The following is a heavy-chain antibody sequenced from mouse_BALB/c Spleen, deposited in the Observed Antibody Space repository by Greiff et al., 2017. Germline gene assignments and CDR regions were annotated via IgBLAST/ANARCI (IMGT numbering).Heavy chain of an antibody. V-gene: IGHV1S29*02. CDR3: AMGYYYAMDD. CDR2: INPYNGGT. Sequence: EVQRVESGPELVKPGASVKISCKASGYTFPDYNMHWVKQSHGKSLEWIGYINPYNGGTGYNQKFKSKATLTVDNSSSTAYMELRSLTSEDSAVYYCAMGYYYAMDDWGQGTSVTVSS. J-gene: IGHJ4*01. D-gene: IGHD4-1*01. CDR1: GYTFPDYN.